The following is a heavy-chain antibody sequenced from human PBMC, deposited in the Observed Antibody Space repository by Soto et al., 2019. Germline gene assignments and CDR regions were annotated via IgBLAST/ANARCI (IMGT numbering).Heavy chain of an antibody. CDR2: ISAYNGNT. Sequence: ASVKVSCKASGYTFTSYGISWVRQAPGQGLEWMGWISAYNGNTNYAQKLQGRVTMTTDTSTSTAYMELRSLRSDDTAVYYCASGAAAGLYYYGMDVWGQGTTVTVSS. CDR1: GYTFTSYG. J-gene: IGHJ6*02. CDR3: ASGAAAGLYYYGMDV. V-gene: IGHV1-18*01. D-gene: IGHD6-13*01.